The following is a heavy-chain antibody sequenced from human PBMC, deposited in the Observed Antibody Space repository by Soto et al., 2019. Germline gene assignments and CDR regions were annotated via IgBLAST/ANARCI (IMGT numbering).Heavy chain of an antibody. V-gene: IGHV4-59*01. CDR2: IYDTGISGYTPST. CDR3: ARGEDAFSPYGLDV. Sequence: PSETLSLTCTVSGGSITCSYWSWIRRPPGKGLEWIAYIYDTGISGYTPSTSYNPSLKSRVTMSVDTSKSQFSLKLTSVTAADKAVYYCARGEDAFSPYGLDVWGQGITVTLSS. J-gene: IGHJ6*02. CDR1: GGSITCSY.